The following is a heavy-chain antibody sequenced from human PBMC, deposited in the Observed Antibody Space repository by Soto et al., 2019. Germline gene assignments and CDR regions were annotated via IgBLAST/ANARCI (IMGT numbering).Heavy chain of an antibody. CDR3: TRDEGGSYDSWFHP. CDR1: TFSMYS. D-gene: IGHD1-26*01. J-gene: IGHJ5*02. V-gene: IGHV3-21*01. Sequence: EVQVVESGGGLVKPGGSLTLSCIFTFSMYSMNWVRQAPGKGLEWVASISSGAAYIKYADSVQGRFTISRDNAKNSVSLQMSSLRVEDTAVYFFTRDEGGSYDSWFHPWGQGTQVTVSA. CDR2: ISSGAAYI.